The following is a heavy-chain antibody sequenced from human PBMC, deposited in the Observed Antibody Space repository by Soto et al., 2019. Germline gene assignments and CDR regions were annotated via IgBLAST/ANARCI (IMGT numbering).Heavy chain of an antibody. D-gene: IGHD6-13*01. J-gene: IGHJ5*02. Sequence: GASVKLSCKACGGTFSSCASRWVRQAHGQGLEWMGGIIPIFGTANYAQKFQGRVTITADESTSTAYMELSSLRSEDTAVYYCARIPMYSSSWYWFDPWGQGTLVTAPQ. V-gene: IGHV1-69*13. CDR3: ARIPMYSSSWYWFDP. CDR2: IIPIFGTA. CDR1: GGTFSSCA.